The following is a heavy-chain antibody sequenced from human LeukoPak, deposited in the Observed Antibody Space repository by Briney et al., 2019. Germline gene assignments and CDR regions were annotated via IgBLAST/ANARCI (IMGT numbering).Heavy chain of an antibody. J-gene: IGHJ4*02. Sequence: ASVKVTCKASGYTFTSYAIHWVRQAPGQRLEGMGWINACNGNPKYSQKFQGRVTITSDTSASTAYMELSSLRSEDTAVYYCARSIVVVPAAMEGEVDYWGEGTLVTVSS. D-gene: IGHD2-2*01. CDR2: INACNGNP. V-gene: IGHV1-3*01. CDR1: GYTFTSYA. CDR3: ARSIVVVPAAMEGEVDY.